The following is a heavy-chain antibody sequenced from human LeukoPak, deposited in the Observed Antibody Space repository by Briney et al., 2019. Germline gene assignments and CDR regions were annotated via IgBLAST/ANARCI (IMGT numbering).Heavy chain of an antibody. CDR1: GYTFTSYD. Sequence: ASVKVSCKASGYTFTSYDINWVRQATGQGLEWMGWINPNSGGTNYAQKFQGRVTMTRDTSISTAYMELSRLRSDDTAVYYCARVWNYYYGMDVWGQGTTVTVSS. CDR3: ARVWNYYYGMDV. D-gene: IGHD1-1*01. J-gene: IGHJ6*02. CDR2: INPNSGGT. V-gene: IGHV1-2*02.